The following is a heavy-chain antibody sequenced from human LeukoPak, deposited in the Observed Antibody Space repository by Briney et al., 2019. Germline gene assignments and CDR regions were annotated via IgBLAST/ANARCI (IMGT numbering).Heavy chain of an antibody. V-gene: IGHV1-24*01. CDR3: ATGSYGSSWFDP. CDR2: FDPEDGET. Sequence: ASVKVSCKVSGYTLTELSMHWVRQAPGKGLEWMGGFDPEDGETIYAQKFQGRVTMTEDTSTDTAYMELSSLRSEDTAVNYCATGSYGSSWFDPWGQGTLVTVSS. J-gene: IGHJ5*02. D-gene: IGHD1-26*01. CDR1: GYTLTELS.